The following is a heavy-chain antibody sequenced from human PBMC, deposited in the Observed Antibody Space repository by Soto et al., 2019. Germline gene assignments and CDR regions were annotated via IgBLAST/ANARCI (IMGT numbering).Heavy chain of an antibody. CDR2: IIPIFGTA. D-gene: IGHD5-18*01. V-gene: IGHV1-69*12. CDR1: GGTFSIYA. Sequence: QVQLVQSGAEVKKPGSSVKVSCKASGGTFSIYAISWVRQAPGQGLEWMGGIIPIFGTANYAQKFQGRVTITAAESTSTAYMALGSLRSEETAVYYWARARYSSAYYHGLDVWGQGTTFTVSS. CDR3: ARARYSSAYYHGLDV. J-gene: IGHJ6*02.